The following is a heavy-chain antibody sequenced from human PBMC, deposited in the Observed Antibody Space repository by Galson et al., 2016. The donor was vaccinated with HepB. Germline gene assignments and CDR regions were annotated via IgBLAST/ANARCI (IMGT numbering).Heavy chain of an antibody. J-gene: IGHJ6*03. Sequence: SETLSLTCTVSGGSIGSSNYYWAWIRQPPGKGLEYIGSIYYAGTTYYKPSLTSRVTISVDTSRSQFSLKVRSVTAADTAVFYCARHGGTSYENYYIDVWGKGTMVTVSS. CDR3: ARHGGTSYENYYIDV. CDR2: IYYAGTT. D-gene: IGHD5-18*01. V-gene: IGHV4-39*01. CDR1: GGSIGSSNYY.